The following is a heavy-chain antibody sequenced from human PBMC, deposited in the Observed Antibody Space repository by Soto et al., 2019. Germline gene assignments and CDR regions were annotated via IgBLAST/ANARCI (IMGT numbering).Heavy chain of an antibody. CDR3: ARVLRGYSSSWYSYNFDY. CDR1: GFTFSSYW. D-gene: IGHD6-13*01. Sequence: SGGSLRLSCAASGFTFSSYWMHWVRQAPGKGLVWVSRINSDGSSTSYADSVKGRFTISRDNAKNTLYLQMNSLRAEDTAVYYCARVLRGYSSSWYSYNFDYWGQGTLVTVSS. CDR2: INSDGSST. V-gene: IGHV3-74*01. J-gene: IGHJ4*02.